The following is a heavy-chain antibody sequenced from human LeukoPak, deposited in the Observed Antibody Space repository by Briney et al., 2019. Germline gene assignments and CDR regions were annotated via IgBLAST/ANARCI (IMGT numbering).Heavy chain of an antibody. V-gene: IGHV4-34*01. CDR3: ARGSNDYSNPIDY. CDR2: INHSGST. J-gene: IGHJ4*02. D-gene: IGHD4-11*01. Sequence: PSETLSLTCAVYGGSFSGYYWSWIRQPPWKGLEWIGEINHSGSTNYNPSLKSRVTISVDTSKNQFSLKLSSVTAADTAVYYCARGSNDYSNPIDYWGQVTLVTVSS. CDR1: GGSFSGYY.